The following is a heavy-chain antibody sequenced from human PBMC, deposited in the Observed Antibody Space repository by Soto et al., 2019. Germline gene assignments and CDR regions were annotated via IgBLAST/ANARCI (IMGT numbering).Heavy chain of an antibody. CDR1: GGSISSYY. D-gene: IGHD4-17*01. CDR2: IYYSGST. CDR3: ARYNDYGDYVFLDP. V-gene: IGHV4-59*08. Sequence: SERLSLTCTASGGSISSYYWSWIRKHPGKGLEWIGYIYYSGSTNYNPSLKSRVTISVDTSKNQFSLKLSSVTAADTAVYYCARYNDYGDYVFLDPWGQGTLVTVSS. J-gene: IGHJ5*02.